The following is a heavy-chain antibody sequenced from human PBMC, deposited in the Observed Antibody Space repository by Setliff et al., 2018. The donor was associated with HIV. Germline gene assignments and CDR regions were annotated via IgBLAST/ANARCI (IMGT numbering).Heavy chain of an antibody. CDR1: GGSISSYY. CDR3: ARRGRTGNSYVLNWFDP. Sequence: SSETLSLTCTVSGGSISSYYWGWIRQPPGKGLEWIGSIFYRGRSTYNPSLRSRVSISVDTSKDQFSLSLTSVTAADTAVYYCARRGRTGNSYVLNWFDPWGQGTLVTVSS. V-gene: IGHV4-39*07. J-gene: IGHJ5*02. D-gene: IGHD5-18*01. CDR2: IFYRGRS.